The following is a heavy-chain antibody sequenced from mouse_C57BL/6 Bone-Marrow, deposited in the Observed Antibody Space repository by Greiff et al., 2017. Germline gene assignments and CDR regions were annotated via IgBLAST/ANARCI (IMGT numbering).Heavy chain of an antibody. Sequence: VQLQQSGAELARPGASVKLSCKASGYTFTSYGISWVKQSTGQGLEWIGEIYPRSGNTYYNEKFKGKATLTADKSSSTAYMELRSLTSEDSAVYFCARQLRLLAFAYWGQGTLVTVSA. CDR2: IYPRSGNT. CDR3: ARQLRLLAFAY. CDR1: GYTFTSYG. V-gene: IGHV1-81*01. J-gene: IGHJ3*01. D-gene: IGHD3-2*02.